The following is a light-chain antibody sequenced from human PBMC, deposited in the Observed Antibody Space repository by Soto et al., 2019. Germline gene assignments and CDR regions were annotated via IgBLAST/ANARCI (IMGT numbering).Light chain of an antibody. J-gene: IGKJ5*01. CDR2: LGS. CDR3: MQALQTRIT. Sequence: DIVMTQSPLSLPVTPGEPASISCRSSQSLLQSNGYNYLDWYLQKPGQSPQLLIYLGSNRSSGVPDGFSGSGSGTDFTLKISRVEAEDVGVYYCMQALQTRITFGQGTRLEIK. CDR1: QSLLQSNGYNY. V-gene: IGKV2-28*01.